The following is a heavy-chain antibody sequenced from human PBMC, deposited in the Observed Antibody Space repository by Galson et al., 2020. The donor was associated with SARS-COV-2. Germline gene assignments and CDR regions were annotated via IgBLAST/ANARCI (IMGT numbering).Heavy chain of an antibody. CDR3: ARGDMGKDYFDY. Sequence: GGSLRLSCAASGFTFSSYWMHWVRQAPGKGLVWVSRIYSEGSSTSYADSVKGRFTISGDNAKNTLYLQMNSLRAEDTAGYYCARGDMGKDYFDYWGQGTLVTVSS. CDR1: GFTFSSYW. J-gene: IGHJ4*02. CDR2: IYSEGSST. D-gene: IGHD7-27*01. V-gene: IGHV3-74*01.